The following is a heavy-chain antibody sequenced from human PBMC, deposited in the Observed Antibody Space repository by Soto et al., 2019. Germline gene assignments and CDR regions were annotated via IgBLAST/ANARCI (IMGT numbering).Heavy chain of an antibody. CDR2: INPNSGGT. V-gene: IGHV1-2*02. CDR1: GYTFTTYY. J-gene: IGHJ6*02. CDR3: ATLLLVRGGYNPLAV. Sequence: GSSMKVSWKASGYTFTTYYMHWVRQAPGQGLEWMGWINPNSGGTNYAQKFQGRVTMTRDTSITSAYMELNSLRSDDTAVYYCATLLLVRGGYNPLAVWAQGTTVPVSS. D-gene: IGHD1-26*01.